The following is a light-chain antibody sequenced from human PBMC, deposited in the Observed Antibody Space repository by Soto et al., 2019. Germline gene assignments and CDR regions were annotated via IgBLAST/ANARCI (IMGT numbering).Light chain of an antibody. V-gene: IGLV8-61*01. CDR3: VLYMGSVV. CDR1: SGSVSTSYY. CDR2: STN. Sequence: QTVVTQEPSFSVSPGRTVTLTCGLSSGSVSTSYYPSWYQQTPGQAPRTLIYSTNTRSSGVPDRFSGSILGNKAALTITGAQADDESDYYCVLYMGSVVFGGGTKLT. J-gene: IGLJ2*01.